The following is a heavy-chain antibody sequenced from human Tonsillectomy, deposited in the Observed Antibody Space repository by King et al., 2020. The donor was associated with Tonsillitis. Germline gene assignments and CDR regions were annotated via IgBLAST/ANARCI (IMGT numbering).Heavy chain of an antibody. CDR3: AREGMYSSSWFDNWFDP. V-gene: IGHV3-30*04. CDR2: ISYDGSNK. Sequence: QLVQSGGGVVQPGRSLRLSCAASGFTFSSYDMHWVRQAPGKGLEWVAVISYDGSNKYYADSVKGRFTISRDNAKNTLYLQMNSLRAEDTAVYYCAREGMYSSSWFDNWFDPWGQGTLVTVSS. J-gene: IGHJ5*02. D-gene: IGHD6-13*01. CDR1: GFTFSSYD.